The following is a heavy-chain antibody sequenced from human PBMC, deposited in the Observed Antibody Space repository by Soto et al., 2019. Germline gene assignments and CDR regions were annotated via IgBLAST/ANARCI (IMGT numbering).Heavy chain of an antibody. CDR2: IWYDGSNK. V-gene: IGHV3-33*01. CDR1: GFTFSSYG. Sequence: QVQLVESGGGVVQPGRSLRLSCAASGFTFSSYGMHWVRQAPGKGLEWVAVIWYDGSNKYYADSVKGRFTISRDNSMNPLYLQMNSLRAEDTAVYYWARDTAMVDYWGQGTLVTVSS. J-gene: IGHJ4*02. CDR3: ARDTAMVDY. D-gene: IGHD5-18*01.